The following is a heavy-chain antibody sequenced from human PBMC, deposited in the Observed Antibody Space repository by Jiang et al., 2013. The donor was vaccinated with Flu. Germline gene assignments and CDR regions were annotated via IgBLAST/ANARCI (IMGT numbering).Heavy chain of an antibody. V-gene: IGHV3-30*18. CDR3: AKDRQLDWYFDL. Sequence: RQAPGKGLEWVAVISYDGSNKYYADSVKGRFTISRDNSKNTLYLQMNSLRAEDTAVYYCAKDRQLDWYFDLWGRGTLVTVSS. CDR2: ISYDGSNK. J-gene: IGHJ2*01. D-gene: IGHD6-13*01.